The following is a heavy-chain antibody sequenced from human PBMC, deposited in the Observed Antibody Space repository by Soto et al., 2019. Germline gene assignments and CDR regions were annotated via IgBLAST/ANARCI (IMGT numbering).Heavy chain of an antibody. D-gene: IGHD3-3*01. Sequence: PSETLSLTCTVSGGSISSSSYYWGWIRQPPGKGLEWIGSIYYSGSTYYNPSLKSRVTISVDTSKNQFSLKLSSVTAADTAVYYCASNLYDFWSGYFDYWGQGTLVTV. CDR2: IYYSGST. CDR1: GGSISSSSYY. J-gene: IGHJ4*02. CDR3: ASNLYDFWSGYFDY. V-gene: IGHV4-39*01.